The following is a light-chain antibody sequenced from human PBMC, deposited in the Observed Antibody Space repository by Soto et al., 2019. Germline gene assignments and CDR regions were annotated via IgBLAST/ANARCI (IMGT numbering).Light chain of an antibody. V-gene: IGKV1-39*01. J-gene: IGKJ3*01. CDR1: QTISGY. Sequence: DIQMTQSPSSLSASVGDRVTITCRASQTISGYLNWYQQKPGKAPELLIYAASNRATGIPARFSGSGSGTDFTLTISSLEPEDFAVYYCQQRSNILGPGTKVDIK. CDR2: AAS. CDR3: QQRSNI.